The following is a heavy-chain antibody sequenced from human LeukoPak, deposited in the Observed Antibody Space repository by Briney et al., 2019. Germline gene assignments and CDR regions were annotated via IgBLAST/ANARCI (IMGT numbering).Heavy chain of an antibody. J-gene: IGHJ4*02. CDR2: ISTDSGTL. D-gene: IGHD2-2*01. Sequence: GGSLRLSCASSGFTFSAYHMNWVRQAPGKGLEWISFISTDSGTLYYADSVKGRFTISRNNAANSLYLQMNNLRDEDTAVYYCARDCSSTSCLAYWGQGTLVTVSS. CDR3: ARDCSSTSCLAY. V-gene: IGHV3-48*02. CDR1: GFTFSAYH.